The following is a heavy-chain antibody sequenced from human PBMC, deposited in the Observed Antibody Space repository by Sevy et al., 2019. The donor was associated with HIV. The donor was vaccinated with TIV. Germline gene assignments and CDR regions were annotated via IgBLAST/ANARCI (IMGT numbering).Heavy chain of an antibody. CDR2: LSGSGGST. Sequence: GGSLRLSCAASGFTFSNYAMSWVRQAPGKGLEWVSTLSGSGGSTYYADSVQGRFTASRDNSKRTLYLQMNNLRVEDTATYYCTNSLGGYWGQGTLVTVSS. D-gene: IGHD7-27*01. CDR1: GFTFSNYA. V-gene: IGHV3-23*01. J-gene: IGHJ4*02. CDR3: TNSLGGY.